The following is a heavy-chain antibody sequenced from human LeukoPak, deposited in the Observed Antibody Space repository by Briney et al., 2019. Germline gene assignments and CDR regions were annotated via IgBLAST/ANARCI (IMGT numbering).Heavy chain of an antibody. CDR1: GGSISSYY. CDR2: IYYSGST. D-gene: IGHD1-1*01. J-gene: IGHJ4*02. CDR3: ARGRGTYHFDY. V-gene: IGHV4-59*01. Sequence: SETLSLTCTVSGGSISSYYWSWIRQPPGKGLEWIGYIYYSGSTNYNPSLKSRVTISVDTSKNQFSLKLSSVTAADTAVYYCARGRGTYHFDYWGQGTLVTVSS.